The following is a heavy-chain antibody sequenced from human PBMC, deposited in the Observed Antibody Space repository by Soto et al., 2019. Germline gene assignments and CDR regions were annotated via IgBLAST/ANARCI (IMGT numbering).Heavy chain of an antibody. CDR1: NGSVSSAAHS. D-gene: IGHD2-15*01. Sequence: PSETLSLTCTVSNGSVSSAAHSWTWIRQPPGKGLEWIGYIYYSGSTYYNPSLKSRLTISLDTSKNQFSLKLSSVTAADTAVYYCARGHRYCSGGSCFDYWGQGTLVTVSS. V-gene: IGHV4-61*08. CDR3: ARGHRYCSGGSCFDY. J-gene: IGHJ4*02. CDR2: IYYSGST.